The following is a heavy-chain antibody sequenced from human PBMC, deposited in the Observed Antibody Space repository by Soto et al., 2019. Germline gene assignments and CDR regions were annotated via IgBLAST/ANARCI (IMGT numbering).Heavy chain of an antibody. CDR2: ISGSGGST. J-gene: IGHJ4*02. D-gene: IGHD2-15*01. CDR1: GFTLGTYV. CDR3: AKGRKGSYCSGGTCYSFDY. Sequence: EVQLLESGGGLVQPGGSLRLSCAASGFTLGTYVMTWVRQAPGKGLEWVSAISGSGGSTNYADPVKGRFTISRDNTKNTLYLQMHSLRVEDTAVYYCAKGRKGSYCSGGTCYSFDYWGQGTLVTVPS. V-gene: IGHV3-23*01.